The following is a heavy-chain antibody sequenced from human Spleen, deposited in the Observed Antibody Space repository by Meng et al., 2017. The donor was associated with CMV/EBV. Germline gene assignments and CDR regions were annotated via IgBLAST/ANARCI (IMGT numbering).Heavy chain of an antibody. Sequence: SWAASGLTFSTYAMSWVRQAPGKGLEWVSVIYSGDSSTYFADSVKGRFTISRDDSKNTLYLQMNSLRAEDAAVYYCAKGGGNSDIDYWGQGTLVTVSS. CDR1: GLTFSTYA. CDR2: IYSGDSST. D-gene: IGHD2-15*01. V-gene: IGHV3-23*03. CDR3: AKGGGNSDIDY. J-gene: IGHJ4*02.